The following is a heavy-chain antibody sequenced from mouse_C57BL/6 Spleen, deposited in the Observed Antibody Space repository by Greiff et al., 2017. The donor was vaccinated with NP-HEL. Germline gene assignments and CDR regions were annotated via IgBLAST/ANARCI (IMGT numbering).Heavy chain of an antibody. CDR1: GFSLTSYG. CDR2: IWRGGST. V-gene: IGHV2-5*01. CDR3: AKSRTGTAGDYFDY. Sequence: QVHVKQSGPGLVQPSQSLSITCTVSGFSLTSYGVHWVRQSPGKGLEWLGVIWRGGSTDYNAAFMSRLSITKDNSKSQVFFKMNSLQADDTAIYYCAKSRTGTAGDYFDYWGQGTTLTVSS. D-gene: IGHD4-1*01. J-gene: IGHJ2*01.